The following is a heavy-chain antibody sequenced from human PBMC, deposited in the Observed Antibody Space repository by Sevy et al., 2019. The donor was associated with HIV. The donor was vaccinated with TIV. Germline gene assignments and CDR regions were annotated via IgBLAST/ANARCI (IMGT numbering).Heavy chain of an antibody. V-gene: IGHV1-2*02. CDR3: ARGPGYCSGGSCYSGYNWFDP. J-gene: IGHJ5*02. CDR1: GYTFTGYY. CDR2: INPNSGGT. D-gene: IGHD2-15*01. Sequence: ASVEVSCKASGYTFTGYYMHWVRQAPGQGLEWMGWINPNSGGTNYAQKFQGRVTMTRDTSISTAYMELSRLRSDDTAVYYCARGPGYCSGGSCYSGYNWFDPWGQGTLVTVSS.